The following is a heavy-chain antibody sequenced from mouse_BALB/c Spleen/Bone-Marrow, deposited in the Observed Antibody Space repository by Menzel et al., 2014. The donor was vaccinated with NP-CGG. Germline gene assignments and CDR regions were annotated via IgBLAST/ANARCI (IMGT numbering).Heavy chain of an antibody. CDR3: ARGYDYDSFAY. Sequence: VQLQQSGPGLVAPSQSLSITCTVSGFSLTTYGVYWVRQPPGKGLEWLGVIWAGGSTNYNSALMSRLSISKDNSKSQVFLKMNSLQTDDTAMYCCARGYDYDSFAYWGQGTLVTVSA. D-gene: IGHD2-4*01. CDR1: GFSLTTYG. V-gene: IGHV2-9*02. J-gene: IGHJ3*01. CDR2: IWAGGST.